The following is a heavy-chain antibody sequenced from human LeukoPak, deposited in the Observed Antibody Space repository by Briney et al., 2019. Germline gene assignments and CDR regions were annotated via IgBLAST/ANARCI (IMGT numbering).Heavy chain of an antibody. J-gene: IGHJ4*02. CDR1: GGSISTYH. Sequence: KASETLSLPCTVSGGSISTYHWGWIRQPPGKGLEWIGYIYDSETTNYNPSLESRVTISVDRSKNYFSLKLTSVTAADTAVYYCARIEYSDSSGYYYEYWGQGTLVTISS. V-gene: IGHV4-59*01. CDR3: ARIEYSDSSGYYYEY. D-gene: IGHD3-22*01. CDR2: IYDSETT.